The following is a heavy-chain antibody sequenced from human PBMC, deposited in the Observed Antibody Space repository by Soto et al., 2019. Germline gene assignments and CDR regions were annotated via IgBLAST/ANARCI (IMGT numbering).Heavy chain of an antibody. Sequence: SLRLSCATSRFTFSGSAMHWVRQAPGKGLEWLGHIRSKANNYATAYVASVKGRFTISRDDSKNTAYLQMNSLKTEDTAVYYCTSTRPEAIAFNIWGQGTVVTVSS. J-gene: IGHJ3*02. CDR3: TSTRPEAIAFNI. V-gene: IGHV3-73*01. CDR1: RFTFSGSA. CDR2: IRSKANNYAT.